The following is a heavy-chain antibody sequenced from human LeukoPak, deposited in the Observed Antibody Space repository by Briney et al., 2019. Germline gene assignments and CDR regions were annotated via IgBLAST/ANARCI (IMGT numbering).Heavy chain of an antibody. CDR3: ARELYSSSWSNYFDY. J-gene: IGHJ4*02. V-gene: IGHV3-30*04. CDR1: GFTFSNYA. D-gene: IGHD6-13*01. Sequence: GGSLRLSCAASGFTFSNYAMLWVRQAPGKGLEWVALISYDGSNKYYADSVKGRFTISRDNSKNTLYLQMNSLRAEDTAVYSCARELYSSSWSNYFDYWGQGTLVTVSS. CDR2: ISYDGSNK.